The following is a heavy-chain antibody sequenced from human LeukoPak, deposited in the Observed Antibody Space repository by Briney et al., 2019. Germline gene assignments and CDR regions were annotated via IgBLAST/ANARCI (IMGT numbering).Heavy chain of an antibody. CDR1: SGSNSSYY. CDR2: VYYSGSA. CDR3: ARHEKLGQFDY. Sequence: SETLSLTCTVSSGSNSSYYWSWIRQPPGKGLEWIGYVYYSGSANYNPSLKSRVTISVDTSKNQFSLKLSSVTAADTAVYYCARHEKLGQFDYWGQGTLVTVSS. D-gene: IGHD3-10*01. J-gene: IGHJ4*02. V-gene: IGHV4-59*08.